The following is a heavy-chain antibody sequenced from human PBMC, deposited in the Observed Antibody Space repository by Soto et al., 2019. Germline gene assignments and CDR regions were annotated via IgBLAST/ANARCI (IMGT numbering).Heavy chain of an antibody. J-gene: IGHJ3*02. CDR1: GGTFSSYT. Sequence: ASVKVSCKASGGTFSSYTISWVRQAPGQGLEWMGRIIPILGIANYAQKFQGRVTITADKSTSTAYMELSSLRSKDTAVYYCARLREIVQGGRGWYGTQPSAFDIWGQGTMVTVSS. CDR3: ARLREIVQGGRGWYGTQPSAFDI. D-gene: IGHD6-19*01. V-gene: IGHV1-69*02. CDR2: IIPILGIA.